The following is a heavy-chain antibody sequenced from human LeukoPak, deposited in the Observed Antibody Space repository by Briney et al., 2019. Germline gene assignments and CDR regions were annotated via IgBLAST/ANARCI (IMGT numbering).Heavy chain of an antibody. V-gene: IGHV3-48*04. D-gene: IGHD5-18*01. CDR2: ISSSSTI. Sequence: GGSLRLSCAASGFTFSSYNMNWVRQAPGKGLEWVSYISSSSTIYYADSVKGRFTISRDNAKNSLYLQMNSLTAGDTAVYYCARGYRYSSGWFDPWGQGTLVTVSS. CDR1: GFTFSSYN. J-gene: IGHJ5*02. CDR3: ARGYRYSSGWFDP.